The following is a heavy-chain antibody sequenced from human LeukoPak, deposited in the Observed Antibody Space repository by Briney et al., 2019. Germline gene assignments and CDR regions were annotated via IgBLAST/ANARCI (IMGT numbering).Heavy chain of an antibody. V-gene: IGHV1-8*02. D-gene: IGHD4-11*01. CDR1: GYTFTGYY. Sequence: GASVKLSCKASGYTFTGYYMHWVRQAPGPGLEWMGWMNPNSGNTGYAQKFQGRVTMTRNTSISTAYMELSSLRSEDTAVYYCARGPSYSNYLFYYYYGMDVWGQGTTVTVSS. CDR3: ARGPSYSNYLFYYYYGMDV. CDR2: MNPNSGNT. J-gene: IGHJ6*02.